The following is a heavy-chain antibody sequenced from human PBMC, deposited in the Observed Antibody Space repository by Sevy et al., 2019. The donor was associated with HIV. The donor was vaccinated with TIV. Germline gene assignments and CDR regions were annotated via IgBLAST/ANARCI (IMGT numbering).Heavy chain of an antibody. V-gene: IGHV3-53*01. Sequence: GGSLRLSCAASGFTFSDNYMSWVRQAPGKGLEWVSVIYSDGSTYYADSGKGRFTISRDNSKNTLYLQMNSLRAEDTAVYYCANHASDYDSSGYLERDAFDIWGQGTMVTVSS. CDR1: GFTFSDNY. CDR3: ANHASDYDSSGYLERDAFDI. D-gene: IGHD3-22*01. CDR2: IYSDGST. J-gene: IGHJ3*02.